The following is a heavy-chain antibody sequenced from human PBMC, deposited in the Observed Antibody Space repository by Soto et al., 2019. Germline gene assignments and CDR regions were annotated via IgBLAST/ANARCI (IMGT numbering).Heavy chain of an antibody. CDR2: INPNSGGT. D-gene: IGHD6-19*01. CDR3: ARDPGVAGFLYGMDV. J-gene: IGHJ6*02. V-gene: IGHV1-2*02. Sequence: GASVKVSCKASGYTFTGYYMHWVRQAPGQGLEWMGWINPNSGGTNYAQKFQGRVTMTRDTSISTAYMELSRLRSDDTAVYYCARDPGVAGFLYGMDVWGQGTTVTVSS. CDR1: GYTFTGYY.